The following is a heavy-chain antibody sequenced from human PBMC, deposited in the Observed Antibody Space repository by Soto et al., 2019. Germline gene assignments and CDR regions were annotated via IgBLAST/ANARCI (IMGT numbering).Heavy chain of an antibody. V-gene: IGHV3-30*18. D-gene: IGHD3-9*01. CDR2: ISYDGSNK. J-gene: IGHJ4*02. CDR1: GFTFSSYG. CDR3: AKDYDILTGYSGGYFDY. Sequence: HPGGSLRLSCAASGFTFSSYGMHWVRQAPGKGLEWVAVISYDGSNKYYADSVKGRFTISRDNSKNTLYLQMNSLRAEDTAVYYCAKDYDILTGYSGGYFDYWGQGTLVTVSS.